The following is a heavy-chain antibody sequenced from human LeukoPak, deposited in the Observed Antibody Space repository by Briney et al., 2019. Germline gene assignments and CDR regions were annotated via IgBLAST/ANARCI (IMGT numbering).Heavy chain of an antibody. D-gene: IGHD4/OR15-4a*01. CDR1: GVSISSSSYY. CDR2: IYYSGST. J-gene: IGHJ4*02. CDR3: ARHWDGAYSRKRDY. V-gene: IGHV4-39*01. Sequence: KPSETLSLTCTVSGVSISSSSYYWGWIRQPPGKGLEWIGNIYYSGSTYYNRSLKSRVTISVDTSKNQFSLKLSSVTAADTAVYYCARHWDGAYSRKRDYWGQGMLVTVSS.